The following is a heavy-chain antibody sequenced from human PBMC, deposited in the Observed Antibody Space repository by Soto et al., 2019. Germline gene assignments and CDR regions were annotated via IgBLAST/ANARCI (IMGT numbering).Heavy chain of an antibody. V-gene: IGHV4-34*01. CDR1: GGSFSGYY. CDR3: ARGTKPYSSSSGYFDY. CDR2: INHSGST. Sequence: SETLSLTCAVYGGSFSGYYWSWIRQPPGKGLEWIGEINHSGSTNYNPSLKSRVTISVDTSKNQFSLKLSSVTAADTAVYYWARGTKPYSSSSGYFDYWGQGTLVSVSS. J-gene: IGHJ4*02. D-gene: IGHD6-6*01.